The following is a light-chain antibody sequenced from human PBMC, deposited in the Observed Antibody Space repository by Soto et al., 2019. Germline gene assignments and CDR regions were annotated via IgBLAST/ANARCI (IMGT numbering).Light chain of an antibody. CDR1: SSDVGGYNY. V-gene: IGLV2-14*01. CDR3: SSHTSSSTLV. J-gene: IGLJ2*01. CDR2: DVS. Sequence: QSALTQPASVSGSPGQSITISCTGTSSDVGGYNYVSWYQQHPGKAPQLMIYDVSNRPSGVSNRFSGSKSGNTASLTISGLQAEDEDDYYCSSHTSSSTLVFGGGTKVTVL.